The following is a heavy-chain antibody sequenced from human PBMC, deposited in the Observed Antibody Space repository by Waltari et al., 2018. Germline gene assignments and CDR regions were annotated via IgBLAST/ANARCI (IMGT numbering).Heavy chain of an antibody. CDR2: IDPGDSDT. Sequence: EVQLVQSGAEVKKPGESLKISCKGSGYSFTSYWIGWVRQMPGKGLEWMGIIDPGDSDTRYSPSFQGQVTISADKSISTAYLQWSSLKASDTAMYYCARQGKPEINYYYYYGMDVWGQGTTVTVSS. CDR1: GYSFTSYW. V-gene: IGHV5-51*01. J-gene: IGHJ6*02. CDR3: ARQGKPEINYYYYYGMDV.